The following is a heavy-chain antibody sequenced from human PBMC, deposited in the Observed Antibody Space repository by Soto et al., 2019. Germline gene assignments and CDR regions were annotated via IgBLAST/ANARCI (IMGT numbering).Heavy chain of an antibody. CDR1: GFSPTSRPVG. CDR3: AHRGDMNGNWDQGYLDN. Sequence: QITLKESCPTGVETKQTPLLTWSFSGFSPTSRPVGGARIRQPPGKALEWPAVIYWDDDKRYRPSLKSRLTIAKDTSKNQVVLTMAYMDHVDTATYFCAHRGDMNGNWDQGYLDNWGQGILVTVSS. J-gene: IGHJ4*02. CDR2: IYWDDDK. V-gene: IGHV2-5*02. D-gene: IGHD1-1*01.